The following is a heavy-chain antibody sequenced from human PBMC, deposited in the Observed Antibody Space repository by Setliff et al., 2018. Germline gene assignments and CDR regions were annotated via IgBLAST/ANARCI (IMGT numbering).Heavy chain of an antibody. Sequence: GGSLRLSCTASGFTFSNAWMSWVRQAPGKGLEWVGRIKRITDSGTTDHAAPVKGRFTVSRDDSISTLYLQMNSLKTGDTAVYYCTTSPISSGWHSNFDYNMDVWGQGTTVTVS. D-gene: IGHD6-19*01. CDR1: GFTFSNAW. V-gene: IGHV3-15*01. CDR3: TTSPISSGWHSNFDYNMDV. CDR2: IKRITDSGTT. J-gene: IGHJ6*02.